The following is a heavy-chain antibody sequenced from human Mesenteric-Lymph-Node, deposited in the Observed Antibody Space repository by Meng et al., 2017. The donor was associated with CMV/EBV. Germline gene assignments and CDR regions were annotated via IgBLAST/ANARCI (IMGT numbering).Heavy chain of an antibody. CDR2: IYSAGST. D-gene: IGHD2-15*01. V-gene: IGHV3-23*03. J-gene: IGHJ6*02. CDR3: ARGASGGISLYYGMDV. Sequence: GESLKISCAASGFTFSNYAMNWVRQAPGKGLEWVSVIYSAGSTYYADSVKGRFTTSRDNAKNSLYMEMNSLRVEDTAVYYCARGASGGISLYYGMDVWGQGTTVTVSS. CDR1: GFTFSNYA.